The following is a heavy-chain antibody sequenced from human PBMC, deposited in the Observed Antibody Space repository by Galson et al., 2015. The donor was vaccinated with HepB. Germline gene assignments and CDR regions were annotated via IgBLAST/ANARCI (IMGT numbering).Heavy chain of an antibody. J-gene: IGHJ4*02. CDR1: GFSLSTSGMC. Sequence: PALVKPTQTLSLTCTFSGFSLSTSGMCVSWIRQPPGKALEWLARIDWDDDKYYSTSLKTRLTISKDTSKNQVVLTMTNMDPVDTATYYCARTTYYYDGSGYSRYFDYWGQGTLVTVSS. CDR3: ARTTYYYDGSGYSRYFDY. V-gene: IGHV2-70*11. D-gene: IGHD3-22*01. CDR2: IDWDDDK.